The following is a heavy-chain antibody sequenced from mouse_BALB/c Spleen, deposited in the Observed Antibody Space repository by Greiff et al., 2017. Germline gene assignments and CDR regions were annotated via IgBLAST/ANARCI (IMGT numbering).Heavy chain of an antibody. J-gene: IGHJ4*01. CDR3: ARVHAPGDAMDY. V-gene: IGHV5-17*02. CDR2: ISSGSSTI. Sequence: DVKLVESGGGLVQPGGSRKLSCAASGFTFSSFGMHWVRQAPEKGLEWVAYISSGSSTIYYADTVKGRFTISRDNPKNTLVLQMTSLRSEDTAMYYCARVHAPGDAMDYGGQGTSVTVSS. CDR1: GFTFSSFG.